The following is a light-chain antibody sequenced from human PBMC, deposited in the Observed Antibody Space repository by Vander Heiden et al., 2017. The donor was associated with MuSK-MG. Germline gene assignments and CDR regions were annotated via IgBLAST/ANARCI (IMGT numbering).Light chain of an antibody. CDR2: GKN. CDR1: SLRSYY. CDR3: NSRDSSGNHLV. V-gene: IGLV3-19*01. Sequence: SSELTPDPAVSVALGQTVRITCQGDSLRSYYASWYQQKPGQAPVLVIYGKNNRPSGIPDRFSGSSSGNTASLTITGAHAEDEADYYCNSRDSSGNHLVFGGGTKLTVL. J-gene: IGLJ2*01.